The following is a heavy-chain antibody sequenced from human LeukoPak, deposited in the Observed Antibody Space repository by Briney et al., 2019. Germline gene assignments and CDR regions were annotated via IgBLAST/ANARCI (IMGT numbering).Heavy chain of an antibody. CDR3: AREYFDWLYPDY. V-gene: IGHV3-11*01. Sequence: GGPLRLSCAASGFTFSDYYMSWIRQAPGKGLEWVSYISSSGSTIYYADSVKGRFTISRDNAKNSLYLQMNSLRAEDTAVYYCAREYFDWLYPDYWGQGTLVTVSS. CDR1: GFTFSDYY. D-gene: IGHD3-9*01. J-gene: IGHJ4*02. CDR2: ISSSGSTI.